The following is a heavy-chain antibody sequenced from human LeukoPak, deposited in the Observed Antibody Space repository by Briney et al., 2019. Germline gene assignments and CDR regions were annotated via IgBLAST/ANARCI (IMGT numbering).Heavy chain of an antibody. CDR3: ARLGFYDSSGYYYDYYYGMDV. J-gene: IGHJ6*02. V-gene: IGHV3-53*01. CDR1: GFTVSSNY. CDR2: IYSGGST. D-gene: IGHD3-22*01. Sequence: GGSLRLSCAASGFTVSSNYMSWVRQAPGKGLEWVSVIYSGGSTYYADSVKGRFTISRDNSKNTLYLQMNSLRAEDTAVYYCARLGFYDSSGYYYDYYYGMDVWGQGTTVTVSS.